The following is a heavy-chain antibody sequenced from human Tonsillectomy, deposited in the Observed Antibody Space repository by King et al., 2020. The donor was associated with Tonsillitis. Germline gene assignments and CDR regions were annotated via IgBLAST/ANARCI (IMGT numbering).Heavy chain of an antibody. CDR3: ASGLWFGELQSRNWFHP. V-gene: IGHV4-38-2*01. CDR1: GYSIRSDYF. CDR2: IYHSGST. Sequence: LQLQESGPGLVKPSETLSLICVVSGYSIRSDYFWGWIRQPPGKGLEWIGSIYHSGSTYYNPSPKSRVTISVDTSKKQFSLKLIPVAAADTAVYYCASGLWFGELQSRNWFHPWGQGTLVSVSS. D-gene: IGHD3-10*01. J-gene: IGHJ5*02.